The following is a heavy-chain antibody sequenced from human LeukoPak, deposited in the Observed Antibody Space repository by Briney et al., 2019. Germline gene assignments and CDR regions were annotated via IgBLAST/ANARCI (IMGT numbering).Heavy chain of an antibody. CDR1: GGSISSYY. Sequence: SETLPLTCTVSGGSISSYYWSWIRQPAGKGLEWIGRIYTSGSTNYNPSLKSRVTMSVDTSKNQFSLKLSSVTAADTAVYYCAREVTMVRGVIKPFYFDYWGQGTLVTVSS. J-gene: IGHJ4*02. CDR2: IYTSGST. CDR3: AREVTMVRGVIKPFYFDY. D-gene: IGHD3-10*01. V-gene: IGHV4-4*07.